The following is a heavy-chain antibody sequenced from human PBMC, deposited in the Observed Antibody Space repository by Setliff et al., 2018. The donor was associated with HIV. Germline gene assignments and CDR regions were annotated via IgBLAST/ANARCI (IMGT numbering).Heavy chain of an antibody. CDR3: TRGVDSDY. CDR2: ISAGSSYI. Sequence: GESLKISCAASGLIFSTYTMNWVRQAPGKGLEWVSSISAGSSYIYYADSVKGRFTISRDNAKNSLYLKMYGLRAEDTVVYYCTRGVDSDYWGQGTQVTVSS. V-gene: IGHV3-21*06. CDR1: GLIFSTYT. J-gene: IGHJ4*02. D-gene: IGHD2-15*01.